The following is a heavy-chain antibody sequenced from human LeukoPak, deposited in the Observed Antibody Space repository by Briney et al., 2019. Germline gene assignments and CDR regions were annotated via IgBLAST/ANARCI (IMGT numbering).Heavy chain of an antibody. D-gene: IGHD1-26*01. CDR1: GFTFSTYA. CDR3: ARRPRNSGSYDGPSGLDY. CDR2: INHSGGT. J-gene: IGHJ4*02. V-gene: IGHV4-34*01. Sequence: GSLRLSCAASGFTFSTYAISWVRQAPGKGLEWIGEINHSGGTTYNLSLKSRVTISVDTSKNQFSLKVNSVTAADTAVYYCARRPRNSGSYDGPSGLDYWGQGNLVTVSS.